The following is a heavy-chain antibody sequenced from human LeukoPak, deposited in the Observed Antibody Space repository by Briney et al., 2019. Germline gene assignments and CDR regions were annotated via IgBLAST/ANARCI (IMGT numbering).Heavy chain of an antibody. Sequence: ASVKVSCKASGYTFTSNALHWVRQAPGQRLEWMGWINAGNGNTEYSQKFQGRVTITRDTSASTAYMELRSLRSEDTAVYYCARRFGSSGYLDYWGQGTLVTVSS. CDR1: GYTFTSNA. V-gene: IGHV1-3*01. J-gene: IGHJ4*02. CDR2: INAGNGNT. CDR3: ARRFGSSGYLDY. D-gene: IGHD3-22*01.